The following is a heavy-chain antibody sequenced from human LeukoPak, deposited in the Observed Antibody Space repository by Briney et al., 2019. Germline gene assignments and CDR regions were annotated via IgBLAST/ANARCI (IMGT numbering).Heavy chain of an antibody. J-gene: IGHJ6*03. CDR2: ISSSGSTI. D-gene: IGHD3-9*01. CDR3: ARSPRDYDILTGYSWGYYMDV. Sequence: GGSLRLSCAASGFTFSSYEMNWVRQAPGKGLEWVSYISSSGSTIYYADSVKGRFTISRDNAKNSLYLQMNSLRAEDTAVYYCARSPRDYDILTGYSWGYYMDVWGKGTTVTISS. V-gene: IGHV3-48*03. CDR1: GFTFSSYE.